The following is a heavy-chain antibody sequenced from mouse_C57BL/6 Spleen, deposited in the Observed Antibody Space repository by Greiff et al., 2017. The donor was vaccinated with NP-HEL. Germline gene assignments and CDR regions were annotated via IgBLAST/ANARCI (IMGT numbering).Heavy chain of an antibody. CDR3: ARRVTGTDYAMDY. CDR2: INPNNGGT. V-gene: IGHV1-18*01. J-gene: IGHJ4*01. D-gene: IGHD4-1*01. CDR1: GYTFTDYN. Sequence: EVKLQESGPELVKPGASVKIPCKASGYTFTDYNMDWVKQSHGKSLEWIGDINPNNGGTIYNQKFKGKATLTVDKSSSTAYMELRSLTSEDTAVYYCARRVTGTDYAMDYWGQGTSVTVSS.